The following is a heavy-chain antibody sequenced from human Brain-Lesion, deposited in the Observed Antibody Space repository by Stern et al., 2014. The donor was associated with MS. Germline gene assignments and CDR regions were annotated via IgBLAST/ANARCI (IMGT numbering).Heavy chain of an antibody. CDR3: ATYYYDSTGYNDF. CDR2: INPKSGGT. J-gene: IGHJ4*02. CDR1: GYTFTGYY. D-gene: IGHD3-22*01. Sequence: QVQLMQSGAEVKKPGASVKVSCKASGYTFTGYYMHWVRQAPGQGLEWMGWINPKSGGTNYAQKFQGWVTMTRDTSINTAYMKLSRLRSDDTAVYYCATYYYDSTGYNDFWGQGTLVTVSS. V-gene: IGHV1-2*04.